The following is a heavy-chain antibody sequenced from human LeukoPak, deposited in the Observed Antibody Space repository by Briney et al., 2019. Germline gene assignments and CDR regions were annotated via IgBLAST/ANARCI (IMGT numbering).Heavy chain of an antibody. CDR2: DSGSGGST. Sequence: GGSLRLSCAASGITLSSYAMSCVRQAPGKGREWVSADSGSGGSTYYADSVKGRFTIARENSKNTLHLQMNRLRAEETAVYYCAKDETDFYVSSGYGTVDYWGQGTLVTVSS. CDR1: GITLSSYA. J-gene: IGHJ4*02. D-gene: IGHD3-22*01. V-gene: IGHV3-23*01. CDR3: AKDETDFYVSSGYGTVDY.